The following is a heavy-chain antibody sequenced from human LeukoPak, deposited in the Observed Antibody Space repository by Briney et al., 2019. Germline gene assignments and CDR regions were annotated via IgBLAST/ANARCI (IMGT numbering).Heavy chain of an antibody. CDR3: ARDREYDFWSGYYTYYYYGMDV. J-gene: IGHJ6*02. CDR2: IIPIFGTA. Sequence: SVKVSCKVSGYTLTELSMHWVRQAPGQGLEWMGGIIPIFGTANYAQKFQGRVTITADESTSTAYMELSSLRSEDTAVYYCARDREYDFWSGYYTYYYYGMDVWGQGTTVTVSS. CDR1: GYTLTELS. D-gene: IGHD3-3*01. V-gene: IGHV1-69*13.